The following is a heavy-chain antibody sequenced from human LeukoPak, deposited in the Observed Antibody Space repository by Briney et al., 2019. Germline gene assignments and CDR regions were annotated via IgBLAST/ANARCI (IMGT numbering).Heavy chain of an antibody. V-gene: IGHV3-74*01. D-gene: IGHD6-13*01. CDR1: GFTFSHYW. CDR2: IDSDWSTT. CDR3: ARSFLDQRSSWADS. Sequence: AGGSLRLSCTASGFTFSHYWMHWVRQAPGKGLVWVSRIDSDWSTTSHADSVKGRFTTSRDNAKNTLYLQMSSLRVEDTAVYYCARSFLDQRSSWADSWGQGTLVTISS. J-gene: IGHJ4*02.